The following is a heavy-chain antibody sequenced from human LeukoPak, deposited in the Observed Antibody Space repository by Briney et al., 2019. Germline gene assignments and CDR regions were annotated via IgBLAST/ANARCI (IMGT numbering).Heavy chain of an antibody. J-gene: IGHJ4*02. CDR2: INHSGST. CDR3: ARRGIAAAGTPLGY. CDR1: GGSFSGYY. D-gene: IGHD6-13*01. V-gene: IGHV4-34*01. Sequence: PSETLSLTCAVYGGSFSGYYWSWIRQPPGKGLEWIGEINHSGSTNYSPSLKSRVTISVDTSKNQFSLKLSSVTAADTAVYYCARRGIAAAGTPLGYWGQGTLVTVSS.